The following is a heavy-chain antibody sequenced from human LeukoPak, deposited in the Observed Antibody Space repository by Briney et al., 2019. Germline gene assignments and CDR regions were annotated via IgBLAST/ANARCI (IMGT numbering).Heavy chain of an antibody. D-gene: IGHD3-9*01. J-gene: IGHJ4*02. V-gene: IGHV3-30*03. CDR1: GFTFSSYG. CDR3: ARGAETYDILTGSDY. Sequence: GGSLRLSCAASGFTFSSYGMHWVRQAPGKGLEWVAVISYDGSNKYYADSVKGRFTFSRDYSRNTLYLQMNSLRAEDTAVYYCARGAETYDILTGSDYWGQGTLVTVSS. CDR2: ISYDGSNK.